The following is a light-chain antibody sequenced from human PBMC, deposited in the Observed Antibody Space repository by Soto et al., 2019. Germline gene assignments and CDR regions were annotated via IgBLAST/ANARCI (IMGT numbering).Light chain of an antibody. CDR1: QSISNS. CDR3: QQYNSYSGM. CDR2: RAS. J-gene: IGKJ1*01. Sequence: DIQMTQSPSTRSASLGDRVTMTCRASQSISNSLAWYQQQPGKAPKLLIYRASALQSGVPSRFSGSGSGTEFTLTISGLQPDDFASYYCQQYNSYSGMFGQGTKVDIK. V-gene: IGKV1-5*03.